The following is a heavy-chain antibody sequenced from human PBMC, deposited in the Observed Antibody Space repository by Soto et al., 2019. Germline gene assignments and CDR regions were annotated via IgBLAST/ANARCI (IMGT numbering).Heavy chain of an antibody. CDR1: GFTFSDYY. V-gene: IGHV3-11*01. CDR3: AGGYCSGGSCYGCYYMDV. J-gene: IGHJ6*03. D-gene: IGHD2-15*01. CDR2: ISSSGSTI. Sequence: GGSLRLSCAASGFTFSDYYMSWIRQAPGKGLEWVSYISSSGSTIYYADSVKGRFTISRDNAKNSLYLQMNSLRAEDTAVYYCAGGYCSGGSCYGCYYMDVWGKGTTVTVSS.